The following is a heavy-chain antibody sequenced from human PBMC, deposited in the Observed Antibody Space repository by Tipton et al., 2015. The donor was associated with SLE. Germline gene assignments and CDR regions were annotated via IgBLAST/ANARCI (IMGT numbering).Heavy chain of an antibody. J-gene: IGHJ4*02. Sequence: SLRLSCAASGFTFDDYAMHWVRQAPGKGLEWVSGISWNSGSIGYADSVKGRFTISRDNAKNSLYLQMNSLRAEDTAVYYCAGVYDYIWGSHRFDYWGQGKLVTVSS. D-gene: IGHD3-16*02. V-gene: IGHV3-9*01. CDR1: GFTFDDYA. CDR3: AGVYDYIWGSHRFDY. CDR2: ISWNSGSI.